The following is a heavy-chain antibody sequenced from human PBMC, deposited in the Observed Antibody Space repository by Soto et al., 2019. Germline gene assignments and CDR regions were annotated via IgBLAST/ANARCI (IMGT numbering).Heavy chain of an antibody. V-gene: IGHV4-34*01. Sequence: QVQLQQWGAGLLKPSETLSLTCAVYGGSVSSGSYYWSWIRQPPGKGLEWIGEMSHSGGTHFNPSLKSRVTISVDTSKNQFSLKMGVVTAADTALYYCARVERGTATTVVDAFDIWGPGTMVTVSS. CDR2: MSHSGGT. J-gene: IGHJ3*02. D-gene: IGHD1-1*01. CDR1: GGSVSSGSYY. CDR3: ARVERGTATTVVDAFDI.